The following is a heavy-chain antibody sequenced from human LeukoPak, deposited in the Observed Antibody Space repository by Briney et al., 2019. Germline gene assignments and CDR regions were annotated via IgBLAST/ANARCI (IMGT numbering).Heavy chain of an antibody. CDR3: ARGIEEYSKSSGWFDP. CDR2: IIPLFDSP. J-gene: IGHJ5*02. CDR1: GGTFNIYA. D-gene: IGHD6-6*01. Sequence: SVRVSCKASGGTFNIYAIYWVRQAPGQGLEWMGGIIPLFDSPNYAQKFQGRVTISADESTKTAYMELNSLRSEDTAVYDCARGIEEYSKSSGWFDPWGQGTLVTVSS. V-gene: IGHV1-69*01.